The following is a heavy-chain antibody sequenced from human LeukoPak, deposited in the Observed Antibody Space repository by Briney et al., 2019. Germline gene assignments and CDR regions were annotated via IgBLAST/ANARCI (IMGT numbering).Heavy chain of an antibody. D-gene: IGHD5-24*01. CDR3: ARNPRDGYTFDY. CDR2: IYQSGST. V-gene: IGHV4-4*02. Sequence: SETLSLTCTVSGDSISSDNWWSWVRQPPRKGLEWVGEIYQSGSTNYNPSLKSRVTISLDKSKNQFSLKLNSVTAADTAVYYCARNPRDGYTFDYWGQGTLVTVSS. CDR1: GDSISSDNW. J-gene: IGHJ4*02.